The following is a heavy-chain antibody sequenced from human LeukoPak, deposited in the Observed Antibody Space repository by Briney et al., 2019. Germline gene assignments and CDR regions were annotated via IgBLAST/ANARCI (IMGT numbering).Heavy chain of an antibody. CDR2: INPTSGGT. CDR3: ARDRIQLWLPNHFDY. J-gene: IGHJ4*02. D-gene: IGHD5-18*01. V-gene: IGHV1-2*02. CDR1: GYTFTDYY. Sequence: ASVKVSCKAAGYTFTDYYIHWVRQAHGQGLEWVGWINPTSGGTTYAQRFQGRVTVTRDTSISTAYMELTRLRSDDTAVYYCARDRIQLWLPNHFDYWGKGTVVTVSS.